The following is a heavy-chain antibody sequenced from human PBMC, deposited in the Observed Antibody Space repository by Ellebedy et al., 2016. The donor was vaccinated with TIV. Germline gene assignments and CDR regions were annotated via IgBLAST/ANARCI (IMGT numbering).Heavy chain of an antibody. Sequence: GGSLRLSCAASGFTFSNYAMTWVRQAPGKGLEWVSTVSGSGDSTYYADSVKGRFTISRDDSKNTLYLQMNSLRAEDTAVYYCAKGCSSTNCYTDYWGQGTLVTVSS. CDR2: VSGSGDST. D-gene: IGHD2-2*01. CDR3: AKGCSSTNCYTDY. V-gene: IGHV3-23*01. J-gene: IGHJ4*02. CDR1: GFTFSNYA.